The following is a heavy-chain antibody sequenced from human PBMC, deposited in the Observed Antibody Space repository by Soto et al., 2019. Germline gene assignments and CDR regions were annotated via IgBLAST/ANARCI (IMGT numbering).Heavy chain of an antibody. V-gene: IGHV1-18*01. CDR1: GYTFTSYG. Sequence: ASVKVSCKASGYTFTSYGISWVRQAPGQGLEWMGWISAYNGNTNYAQKLQGRVTMTTDTSTSTAYMELRSLRSDDTAVYYYARCSQGFGELSSRRFDPWGQGTLVTVSS. J-gene: IGHJ5*02. CDR2: ISAYNGNT. D-gene: IGHD3-10*01. CDR3: ARCSQGFGELSSRRFDP.